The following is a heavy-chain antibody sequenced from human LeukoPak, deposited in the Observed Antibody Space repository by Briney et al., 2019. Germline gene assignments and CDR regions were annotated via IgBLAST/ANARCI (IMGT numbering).Heavy chain of an antibody. V-gene: IGHV4-30-2*01. J-gene: IGHJ4*02. D-gene: IGHD2-2*01. Sequence: SETLSLTCAVSGGSISSGGYSWSWIRQPPGKGLEWIGYIYHSGSTYYNPSLKSRVTISVDRSKNQFSLKLSSVTAADTAVYYCVKDRCDGTTCPEVWGQGTLVTVSS. CDR1: GGSISSGGYS. CDR3: VKDRCDGTTCPEV. CDR2: IYHSGST.